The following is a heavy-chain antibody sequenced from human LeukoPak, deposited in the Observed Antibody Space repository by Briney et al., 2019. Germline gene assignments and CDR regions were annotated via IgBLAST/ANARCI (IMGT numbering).Heavy chain of an antibody. CDR3: AKDKGAYYYDSGAFGHAFDI. CDR2: ISWNSGSI. V-gene: IGHV3-9*03. CDR1: GFTFDDYA. Sequence: GGSLRLSCAASGFTFDDYAMHWVRQAPGKGLEWVSGISWNSGSIGYADSVKGRFTISRDNAKNSLYLQMNSLRAEDMALYYCAKDKGAYYYDSGAFGHAFDIWGQGTMVTVSS. J-gene: IGHJ3*02. D-gene: IGHD3-22*01.